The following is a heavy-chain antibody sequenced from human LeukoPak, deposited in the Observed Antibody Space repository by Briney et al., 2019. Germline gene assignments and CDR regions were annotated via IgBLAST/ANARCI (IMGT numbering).Heavy chain of an antibody. CDR3: ASLVAGVYSSSWYAPNFDY. V-gene: IGHV3-33*08. Sequence: GGSLRLSCAASGFTFSSYGMHWVRQAPGKGLEWVAVIWYDGSNKYYADSVKGRFTISRDNSKNTLYLQMNSLRAEDTAVYYCASLVAGVYSSSWYAPNFDYWGQGTLVTVSS. CDR1: GFTFSSYG. J-gene: IGHJ4*02. CDR2: IWYDGSNK. D-gene: IGHD6-13*01.